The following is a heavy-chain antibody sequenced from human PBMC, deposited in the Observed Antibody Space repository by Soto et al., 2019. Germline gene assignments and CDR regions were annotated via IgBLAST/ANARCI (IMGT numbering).Heavy chain of an antibody. D-gene: IGHD4-17*01. J-gene: IGHJ3*02. V-gene: IGHV3-48*02. CDR1: GFTFSTYG. Sequence: GGSLRLSCAASGFTFSTYGMNWVRQSPGKGLECVSYISGSSITIYYAGSVKGRFTISRDNARNSLYLQMNSLRDEDTAVYYCARVRYYGGNTPLLFDIWGQGTMVTVSS. CDR3: ARVRYYGGNTPLLFDI. CDR2: ISGSSITI.